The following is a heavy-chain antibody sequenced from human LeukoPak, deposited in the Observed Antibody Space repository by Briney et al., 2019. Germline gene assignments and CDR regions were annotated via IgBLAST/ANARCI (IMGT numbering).Heavy chain of an antibody. CDR3: ARERSSWYYFDY. Sequence: SETLSLTCTVAGGSISSYYWSWIRQPAGKGLEWIGRIYTSGSTNYNPSLKSRVTMSVDASKNQFSLKLSSVTAADTAVYYCARERSSWYYFDYWGQGTLVTVSS. CDR1: GGSISSYY. CDR2: IYTSGST. D-gene: IGHD6-13*01. V-gene: IGHV4-4*07. J-gene: IGHJ4*02.